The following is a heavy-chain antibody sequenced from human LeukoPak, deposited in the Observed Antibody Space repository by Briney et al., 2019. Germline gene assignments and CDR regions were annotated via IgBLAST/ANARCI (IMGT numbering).Heavy chain of an antibody. D-gene: IGHD3-16*02. J-gene: IGHJ3*02. Sequence: GGSLRLSCSASGFTFSSFAMSWVRQAPGKGLAWVSAISGSGGSTYYADSVKGRFTISRDNSKNTLYLQMNSLRAEDTAVYYCAKRLVRLGELSHDAIDIWGQGTMVTVSS. CDR2: ISGSGGST. V-gene: IGHV3-23*01. CDR1: GFTFSSFA. CDR3: AKRLVRLGELSHDAIDI.